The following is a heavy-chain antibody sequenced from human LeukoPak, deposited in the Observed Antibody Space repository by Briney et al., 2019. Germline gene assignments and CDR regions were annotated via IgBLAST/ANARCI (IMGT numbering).Heavy chain of an antibody. J-gene: IGHJ4*02. CDR3: AKGDTTWELPHDY. D-gene: IGHD1-26*01. CDR1: GFTFSSYA. CDR2: ISYDGSNK. Sequence: AGGSLRLSCAASGFTFSSYAMHWVRQAPGKGLEWVAVISYDGSNKYYADSVKGRFTISRDNAKNSLYLQMNSLRAEDTAVYYCAKGDTTWELPHDYWGQGTLVTVSS. V-gene: IGHV3-30*04.